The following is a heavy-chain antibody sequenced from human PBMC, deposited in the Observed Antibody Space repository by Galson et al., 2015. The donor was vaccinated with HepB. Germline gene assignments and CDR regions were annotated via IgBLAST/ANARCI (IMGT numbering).Heavy chain of an antibody. CDR2: IRRSGTGT. D-gene: IGHD3-16*01. J-gene: IGHJ4*02. CDR3: AKDSGLGGEDY. CDR1: GFTFSVYT. Sequence: SLRLSCAASGFTFSVYTMNWVRQAPGKGLEWIAAIRRSGTGTYYADSVNGRFTISRDDSKNTLFLQLNSLRAEDTAIYYCAKDSGLGGEDYWGQGILVTVSS. V-gene: IGHV3-23*01.